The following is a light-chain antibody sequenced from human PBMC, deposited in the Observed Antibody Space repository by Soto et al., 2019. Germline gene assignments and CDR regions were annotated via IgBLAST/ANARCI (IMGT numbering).Light chain of an antibody. Sequence: DIQMTQSPSSLSASVCDIVTITCRASQSISSYLNWYQQKPGKAPKVLIYHTSSLQSGVPARFSGSGSATEFTLSISSLQPDDFATYYCQQYHSYSRTFGQGTKVDIK. CDR1: QSISSY. V-gene: IGKV1-5*01. CDR3: QQYHSYSRT. J-gene: IGKJ1*01. CDR2: HTS.